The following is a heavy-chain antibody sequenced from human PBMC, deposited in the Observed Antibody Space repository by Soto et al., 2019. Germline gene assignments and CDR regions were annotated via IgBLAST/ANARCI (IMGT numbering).Heavy chain of an antibody. CDR1: GFTFSSYA. CDR2: ISYDGTNK. CDR3: ARDRMAAGGTIEY. V-gene: IGHV3-30-3*01. Sequence: GGSLRLSCAVSGFTFSSYAMHWVRQAPGKGLDWVAVISYDGTNKFCADSVKGRFTMSRDNSKNTLYLQMDSLRPDDTALYYCARDRMAAGGTIEYSGQGTPVTVSS. J-gene: IGHJ4*02. D-gene: IGHD6-13*01.